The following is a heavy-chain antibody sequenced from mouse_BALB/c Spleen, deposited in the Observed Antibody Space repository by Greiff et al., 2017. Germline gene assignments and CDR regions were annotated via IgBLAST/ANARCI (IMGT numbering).Heavy chain of an antibody. D-gene: IGHD1-1*01. CDR3: ARDQGRGGYAMDY. CDR2: IWAGGST. Sequence: QVQLQQSGPGLVAPSQSLSITCTVSGFSLTSYGVHWVRQPPGKGLEWLGVIWAGGSTNYNSALMSRLSISKDNSKSQVFLKMNSLQTDDTAMYYCARDQGRGGYAMDYWGQGTSVTVSS. J-gene: IGHJ4*01. V-gene: IGHV2-9*02. CDR1: GFSLTSYG.